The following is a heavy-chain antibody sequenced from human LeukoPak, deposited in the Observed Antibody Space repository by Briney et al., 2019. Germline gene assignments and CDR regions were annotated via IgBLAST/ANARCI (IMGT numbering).Heavy chain of an antibody. D-gene: IGHD4-17*01. Sequence: XGGSLRLSCAASGFTFSSYSMNWVRQAPGKGLEWVSSISSSSSYIYYADSVKGRFTISRDNAKNSLYLQMNSLRAEDTAVYYCARALTTAADWFDPWGQGTLVTVSS. CDR3: ARALTTAADWFDP. J-gene: IGHJ5*02. CDR1: GFTFSSYS. V-gene: IGHV3-21*01. CDR2: ISSSSSYI.